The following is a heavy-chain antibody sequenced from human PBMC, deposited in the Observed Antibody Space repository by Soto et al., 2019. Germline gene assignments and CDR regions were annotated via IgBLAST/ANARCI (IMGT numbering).Heavy chain of an antibody. J-gene: IGHJ4*02. V-gene: IGHV4-39*01. D-gene: IGHD4-17*01. Sequence: QLQLQESGPGLVKPSETLSLTCTVSGGSISSSSYCWGWIRQPPGKGLEWIGSIYYSGSTYYNPSLKSRVTISVDTSKNQFSLTLSSETAADTAVYYCASDDYGDYQYYFDYWGQGTQVTVSS. CDR1: GGSISSSSYC. CDR2: IYYSGST. CDR3: ASDDYGDYQYYFDY.